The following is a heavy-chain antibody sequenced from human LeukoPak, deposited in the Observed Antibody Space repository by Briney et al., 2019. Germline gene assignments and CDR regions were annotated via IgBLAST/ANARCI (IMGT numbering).Heavy chain of an antibody. J-gene: IGHJ1*01. Sequence: GRSLRLSCAASGFTFSSYGMHWVRQAPGKGLEWVAVISYDGSNKYYADSVKGRFTISRDNSKNTLYLQMSSLRAEDTAVYYCAKAPTAVAGGEYFQHGGQGTLVTVSS. CDR3: AKAPTAVAGGEYFQH. D-gene: IGHD6-19*01. V-gene: IGHV3-30*18. CDR2: ISYDGSNK. CDR1: GFTFSSYG.